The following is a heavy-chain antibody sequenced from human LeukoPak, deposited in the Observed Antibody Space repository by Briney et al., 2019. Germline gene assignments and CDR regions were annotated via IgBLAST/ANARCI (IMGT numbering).Heavy chain of an antibody. CDR1: GGSISSYY. Sequence: SETLSLTCTVSGGSISSYYWSWIRQPPGKGLGWIGYIYYSGSTNYNPSLKSRVTISVDTSKNQFSLKLSSVTAADTAVYYCARYNWNDEDYGMDVWGQGTTVTVSS. CDR2: IYYSGST. J-gene: IGHJ6*02. CDR3: ARYNWNDEDYGMDV. D-gene: IGHD1-1*01. V-gene: IGHV4-59*08.